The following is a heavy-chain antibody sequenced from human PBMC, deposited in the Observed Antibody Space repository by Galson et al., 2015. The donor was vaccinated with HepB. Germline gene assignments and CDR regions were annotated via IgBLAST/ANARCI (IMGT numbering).Heavy chain of an antibody. CDR1: GFRLRNYG. J-gene: IGHJ6*03. CDR2: ISYAGGHK. D-gene: IGHD1-1*01. CDR3: AKDGAGWNDGHDRKYQYYMDV. Sequence: SLRLSCAASGFRLRNYGIHWVRQPPGKGLEWVASISYAGGHKTCRDSVRGRFTISRDNDNNMVYLQMTSLRTEDTALYFCAKDGAGWNDGHDRKYQYYMDVWGKGTTVSVS. V-gene: IGHV3-33*06.